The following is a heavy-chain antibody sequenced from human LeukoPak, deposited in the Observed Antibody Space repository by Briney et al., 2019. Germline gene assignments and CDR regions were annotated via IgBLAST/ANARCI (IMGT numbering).Heavy chain of an antibody. J-gene: IGHJ4*02. CDR2: IYRSGTT. V-gene: IGHV4-61*02. CDR3: ARAVYNGVLDS. Sequence: SETLSLTCTVSGGSISSGTFYWSWIRQPAGKGLEWIGSIYRSGTTYYNPSLKSRVTISVHTSKNQFSLKLSSVTAADTAVYYCARAVYNGVLDSWGQGTLVTVSS. CDR1: GGSISSGTFY. D-gene: IGHD1-1*01.